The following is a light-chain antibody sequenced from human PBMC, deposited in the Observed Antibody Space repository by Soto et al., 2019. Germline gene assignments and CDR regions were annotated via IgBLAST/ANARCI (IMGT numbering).Light chain of an antibody. CDR3: LQHHSYPPWT. J-gene: IGKJ1*01. CDR2: AAS. Sequence: DIQMTQSPSSLSASVGDSLTITCRASQSISSYLNWYQQKPGKAPKLLIYAASSLQSGVPSRFSGSGSETEFTLTISSLQPEDFATYYCLQHHSYPPWTFGQGTKV. CDR1: QSISSY. V-gene: IGKV1-17*01.